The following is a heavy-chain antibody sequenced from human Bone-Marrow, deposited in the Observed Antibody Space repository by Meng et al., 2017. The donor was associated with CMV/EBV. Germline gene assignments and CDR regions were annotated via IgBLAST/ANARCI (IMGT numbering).Heavy chain of an antibody. CDR3: ARGINYSSGWSQWGLNAFDL. J-gene: IGHJ3*01. CDR1: KFTFSTYN. Sequence: GESLKISCAASKFTFSTYNMNWVRQAPGEGLEWVSSISSSGTYTHYADSVKGRFTISRDNSKNTLYLQMNSLRAEDTAVYYCARGINYSSGWSQWGLNAFDLWGQGTMVTVSS. CDR2: ISSSGTYT. V-gene: IGHV3-21*01. D-gene: IGHD6-19*01.